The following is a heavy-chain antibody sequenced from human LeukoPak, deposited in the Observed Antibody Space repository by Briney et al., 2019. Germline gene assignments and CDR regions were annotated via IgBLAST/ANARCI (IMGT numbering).Heavy chain of an antibody. Sequence: AGGSLRLSCAASGFTFSSYSMNWVRQAPGKGLEWVSSISSSSSYIYYADSVEGRFTIFRDNAKSSLYLEMNSLRAEDTAVYYCARDLGGYSSLSTGYWGQGTLVIVSS. D-gene: IGHD6-6*01. CDR3: ARDLGGYSSLSTGY. CDR1: GFTFSSYS. V-gene: IGHV3-21*01. J-gene: IGHJ4*02. CDR2: ISSSSSYI.